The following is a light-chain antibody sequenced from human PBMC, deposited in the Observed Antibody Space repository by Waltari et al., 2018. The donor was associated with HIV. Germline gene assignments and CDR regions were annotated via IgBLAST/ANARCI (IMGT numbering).Light chain of an antibody. V-gene: IGLV7-43*01. CDR1: TGAVSSGNY. CDR2: NTA. Sequence: QTVAPHEPSLTVSPGGTAILTFSSSTGAVSSGNYPNWFQQKPGQAPWPLNYNTAKRRSWTPARFSGSLRGGKAALTVSGAQPGDEADYFCLLKYGGAWVFGGGTKLIVL. J-gene: IGLJ2*01. CDR3: LLKYGGAWV.